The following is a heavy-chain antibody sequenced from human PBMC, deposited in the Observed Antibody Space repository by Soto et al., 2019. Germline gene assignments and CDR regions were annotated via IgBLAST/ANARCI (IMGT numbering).Heavy chain of an antibody. CDR2: ISSNGNTI. Sequence: GGSLRLSCAASGFTFSIYNMNWVRQAPGKGLEWVSYISSNGNTIYYADSVKGRFTISRDNAKNSLYLQMNSLRAEDTAVYYCARKYSGSGNYYVDCWGQGTLVTVSS. D-gene: IGHD3-10*01. V-gene: IGHV3-48*01. CDR1: GFTFSIYN. CDR3: ARKYSGSGNYYVDC. J-gene: IGHJ4*02.